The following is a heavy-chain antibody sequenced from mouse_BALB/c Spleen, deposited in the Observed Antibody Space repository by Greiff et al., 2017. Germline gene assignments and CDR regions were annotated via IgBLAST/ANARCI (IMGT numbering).Heavy chain of an antibody. Sequence: GGGLVQPNGSLKLSCAAFGFTFITYAMIWVSQAPGKGLEWVARIRSNSNNYATYYADSVKDRITISRDESQSMLYLQMNNCKTEYPALYYCVRHKCYDGSSWFAYWGQGTLVTVSA. J-gene: IGHJ3*01. CDR1: GFTFITYA. CDR2: IRSNSNNYAT. CDR3: VRHKCYDGSSWFAY. D-gene: IGHD2-3*01. V-gene: IGHV10S3*01.